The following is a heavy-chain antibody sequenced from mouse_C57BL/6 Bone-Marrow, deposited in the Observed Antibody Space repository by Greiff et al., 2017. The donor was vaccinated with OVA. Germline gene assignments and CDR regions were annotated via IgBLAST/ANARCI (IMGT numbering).Heavy chain of an antibody. CDR1: GYAFSSSW. D-gene: IGHD1-2*01. V-gene: IGHV1-82*01. Sequence: VQVVESGPELVKPGASVKISCKASGYAFSSSWMNWVKQRPGKGLEWIGRIYPGDGDTNYNGKVKGKATLTADKSSSTAYMQLSSLTSEDSAVYFCARDYGQAWFAYWGQGTLVTVSA. J-gene: IGHJ3*01. CDR3: ARDYGQAWFAY. CDR2: IYPGDGDT.